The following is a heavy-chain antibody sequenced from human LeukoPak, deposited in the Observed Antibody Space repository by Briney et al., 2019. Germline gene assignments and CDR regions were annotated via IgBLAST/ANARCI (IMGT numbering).Heavy chain of an antibody. V-gene: IGHV3-48*03. CDR1: GFTFSSYE. Sequence: GGSLRLSCAASGFTFSSYEMNWVRQAPGKGLEWVSYISSSGSTIYYADSVKGRFTISRDNSKNTLYLQMNSLRAEDTAVYYCAKDGRPGYSSGWYELNYFDYWGQGTLVTVSS. D-gene: IGHD6-19*01. CDR2: ISSSGSTI. CDR3: AKDGRPGYSSGWYELNYFDY. J-gene: IGHJ4*02.